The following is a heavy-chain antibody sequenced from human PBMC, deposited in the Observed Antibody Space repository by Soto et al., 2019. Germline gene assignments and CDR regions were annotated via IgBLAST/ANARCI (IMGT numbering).Heavy chain of an antibody. D-gene: IGHD5-12*01. CDR3: ARGRGYSGYDPYNWFDP. CDR1: GYTFTGYY. CDR2: INPNSGGT. Sequence: ASVKVSCKASGYTFTGYYMHWVRQAPGQGLEWMGWINPNSGGTNYAQKFQGWVTMTRDTSISTAYMELSRLRSDDTAVYYCARGRGYSGYDPYNWFDPWGQGTLVTVSS. V-gene: IGHV1-2*04. J-gene: IGHJ5*02.